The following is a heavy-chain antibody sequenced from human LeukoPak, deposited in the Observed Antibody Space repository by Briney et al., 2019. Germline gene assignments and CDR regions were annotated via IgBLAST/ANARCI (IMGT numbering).Heavy chain of an antibody. J-gene: IGHJ6*03. CDR3: AKSPNIGNYYYYMDV. CDR1: GFTFGDFG. V-gene: IGHV3-33*06. CDR2: IWYDGTNR. Sequence: PGRSLRLFCAASGFTFGDFGMHWVRQAPGMGLEFVAGIWYDGTNRYYADSLKGRFTISRDNSKDTLFLQVSSLRAEDSAVCYCAKSPNIGNYYYYMDVWGKGTTVTVSS. D-gene: IGHD2/OR15-2a*01.